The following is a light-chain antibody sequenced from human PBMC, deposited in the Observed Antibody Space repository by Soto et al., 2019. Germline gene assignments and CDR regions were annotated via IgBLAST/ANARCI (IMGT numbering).Light chain of an antibody. CDR1: QGIRKD. J-gene: IGKJ1*01. V-gene: IGKV1-6*01. Sequence: AIQMTQSPSSLSASVGDRVTITCRASQGIRKDLGWYQQTPGKAPKLLIYAASNLHSGVPSRFSGSGSGTDFTLTISSLQPEDSATYYCLQDYDYPRTFSQGTKVEIK. CDR2: AAS. CDR3: LQDYDYPRT.